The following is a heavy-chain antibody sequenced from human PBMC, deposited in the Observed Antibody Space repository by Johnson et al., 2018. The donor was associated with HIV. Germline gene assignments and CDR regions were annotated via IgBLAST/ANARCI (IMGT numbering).Heavy chain of an antibody. CDR1: GFTFDYYD. J-gene: IGHJ3*02. V-gene: IGHV3-20*04. Sequence: VQLVESGGGVVRPGGSLRLSCAASGFTFDYYDMTWVRQAPGKGLEWVCGINWNGGNTDYADSVKGRFTISRDNANTSLYLQMNSLRAEDMALYFCVRVGKFCGGDCYSGVDGFDIWGQGTMVTVSA. CDR2: INWNGGNT. D-gene: IGHD2-21*02. CDR3: VRVGKFCGGDCYSGVDGFDI.